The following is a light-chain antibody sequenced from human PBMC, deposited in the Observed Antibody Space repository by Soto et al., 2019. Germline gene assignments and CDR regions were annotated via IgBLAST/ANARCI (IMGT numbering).Light chain of an antibody. Sequence: QSVLTQPASVSGSPGHSITDSCTGTSSDVGGYNYVSWYQQHPGKAPKVMIYEVSNRPSGVSNRFSGSKSGNTASLTISGLQAEDEADYYCSSYTTSSTLVFGGETKLTVL. CDR2: EVS. V-gene: IGLV2-14*01. CDR3: SSYTTSSTLV. J-gene: IGLJ3*02. CDR1: SSDVGGYNY.